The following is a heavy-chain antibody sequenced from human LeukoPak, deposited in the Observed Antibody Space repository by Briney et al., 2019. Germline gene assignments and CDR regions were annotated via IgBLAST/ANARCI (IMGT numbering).Heavy chain of an antibody. CDR3: ARESDYRPAGGFDY. D-gene: IGHD4-11*01. V-gene: IGHV4-34*01. J-gene: IGHJ4*02. Sequence: PSETLSLTCAVYGGSFSGYYWNWIRQPPGKGLEWIGKINHSGSTNYNPSLKSRVTISVDTSKNQFSLKLSSVTAADTAVYYCARESDYRPAGGFDYWGQGTLVTVSS. CDR2: INHSGST. CDR1: GGSFSGYY.